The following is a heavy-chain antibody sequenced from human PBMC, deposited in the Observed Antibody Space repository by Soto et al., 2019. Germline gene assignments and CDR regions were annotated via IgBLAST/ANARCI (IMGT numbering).Heavy chain of an antibody. J-gene: IGHJ3*02. V-gene: IGHV3-33*01. Sequence: QVQLVESGGGVVQPGRSLRLSCVASGFTFSSYGMHWVRQAPGKGLEWVAGIWYDGSNKYYGDSVKGRFTISRDNSKNTLYLQMNSMTADDTAVYYCRATSDDDFDIWGQGTMVTVSS. CDR1: GFTFSSYG. CDR2: IWYDGSNK. D-gene: IGHD6-6*01. CDR3: RATSDDDFDI.